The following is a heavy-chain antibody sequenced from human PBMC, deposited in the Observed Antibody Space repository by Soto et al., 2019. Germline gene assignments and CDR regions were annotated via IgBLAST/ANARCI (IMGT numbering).Heavy chain of an antibody. CDR1: GVYLSGSY. CDR3: ASPGYCSDGTCYPDY. V-gene: IGHV4-34*01. CDR2: IHHSGST. Sequence: PSETLSLTCAVDGVYLSGSYWSLIRPPPGTGLEWIGEIHHSGSTYYNPSLKSRVTLSVDTSKNQFSLKLNSVTAADTAVYYCASPGYCSDGTCYPDYWGQGTLVTVSS. J-gene: IGHJ4*02. D-gene: IGHD2-15*01.